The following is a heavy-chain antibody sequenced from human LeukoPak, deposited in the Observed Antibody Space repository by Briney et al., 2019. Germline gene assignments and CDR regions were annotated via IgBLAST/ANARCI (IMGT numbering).Heavy chain of an antibody. CDR2: IYYSGST. Sequence: WVRQAPGKGLEWIGSIYYSGSTYYNPSLKSRVTISVDTSKNQFSLKLSSVTAADTAVYYCARDVQTYYYGSGNPFDYWGQGTLVTVSS. J-gene: IGHJ4*02. CDR3: ARDVQTYYYGSGNPFDY. D-gene: IGHD3-10*01. V-gene: IGHV4-39*07.